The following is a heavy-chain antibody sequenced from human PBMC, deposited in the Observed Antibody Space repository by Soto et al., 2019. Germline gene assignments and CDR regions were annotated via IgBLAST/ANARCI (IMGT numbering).Heavy chain of an antibody. J-gene: IGHJ6*02. CDR3: TRDRGDYVRYYNYGNDV. D-gene: IGHD4-17*01. V-gene: IGHV3-49*04. Sequence: GGSLRLSCRASGFTFGDYIMTWVRQAPGKGLEWVGVIRSKAYGERTEYAASVKGRFTISRDDSGGIAYLQMNGLKPEDTAVYYCTRDRGDYVRYYNYGNDVWGQGTTATVSS. CDR2: IRSKAYGERT. CDR1: GFTFGDYI.